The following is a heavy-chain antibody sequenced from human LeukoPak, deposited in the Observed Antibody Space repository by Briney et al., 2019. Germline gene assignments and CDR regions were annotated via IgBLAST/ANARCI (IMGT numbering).Heavy chain of an antibody. CDR3: AREGGPYRPLDY. J-gene: IGHJ4*02. V-gene: IGHV4-4*02. CDR1: GGSITNTNY. CDR2: VNLQGST. Sequence: KPSETLSLTCGVSGGSITNTNYWTWVRQPPGKGLEWIGEVNLQGSTNYNPSLMGRVVIAVDTSENHISLQLTSVTAADTAVYYCAREGGPYRPLDYSGQGTLVTVSS.